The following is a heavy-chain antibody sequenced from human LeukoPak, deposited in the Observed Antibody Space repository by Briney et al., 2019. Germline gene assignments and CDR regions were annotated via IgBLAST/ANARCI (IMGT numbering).Heavy chain of an antibody. V-gene: IGHV4-30-2*01. J-gene: IGHJ3*02. Sequence: SETLSLTCTVSGDSISSGGYYWSWIRQPPGKGLEWIGYIYHSESTYYNPSLKSRVTISVDRSKNQFSLKLSSVTAADTAVYSCARSYLSGADAFDISGQGTMVTVSS. CDR2: IYHSEST. CDR1: GDSISSGGYY. D-gene: IGHD1-26*01. CDR3: ARSYLSGADAFDI.